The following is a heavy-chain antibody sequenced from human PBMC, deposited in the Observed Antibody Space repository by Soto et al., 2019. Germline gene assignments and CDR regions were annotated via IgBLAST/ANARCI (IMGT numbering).Heavy chain of an antibody. CDR1: GFTFSSHA. D-gene: IGHD2-8*01. CDR2: VDGSGYDT. V-gene: IGHV3-23*01. J-gene: IGHJ4*02. Sequence: HPGGSLRLSCAASGFTFSSHAMGWLRQAPGTGPEWVAFVDGSGYDTSYAESVKGRFTVSRDNSDNSLYLHMDSLRAEDTGRYFCAREIFAAAYAATSAFDLWGQGALVTVSS. CDR3: AREIFAAAYAATSAFDL.